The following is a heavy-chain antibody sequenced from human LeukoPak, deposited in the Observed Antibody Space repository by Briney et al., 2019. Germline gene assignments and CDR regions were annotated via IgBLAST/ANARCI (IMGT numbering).Heavy chain of an antibody. CDR1: GFTFDDYT. D-gene: IGHD3-22*01. V-gene: IGHV3-43*01. CDR3: AKARGSGYYYSHFDY. CDR2: ISWDGDST. Sequence: TGGSLRLFCAASGFTFDDYTMHWVRQAPGKGLEWVSLISWDGDSTYYADSVKGRFTISRDNSKNSLYLQMNSLRTEDTALYYCAKARGSGYYYSHFDYWGQGNLVTVSS. J-gene: IGHJ4*02.